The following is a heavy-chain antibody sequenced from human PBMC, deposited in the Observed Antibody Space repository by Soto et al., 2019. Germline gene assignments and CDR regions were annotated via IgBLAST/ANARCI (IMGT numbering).Heavy chain of an antibody. Sequence: GASVKVSCKASGYTFTSYDINWVRQAPGQGLEWMGWISAYSGNTNYAQKLQGRVTMTTDTSTSTAYMELRSLRSDDTAVYYCARSLPPFSRYFEWVPWSNWIDPWGQGTLVTVSS. J-gene: IGHJ5*02. CDR3: ARSLPPFSRYFEWVPWSNWIDP. CDR1: GYTFTSYD. D-gene: IGHD3-9*01. V-gene: IGHV1-18*01. CDR2: ISAYSGNT.